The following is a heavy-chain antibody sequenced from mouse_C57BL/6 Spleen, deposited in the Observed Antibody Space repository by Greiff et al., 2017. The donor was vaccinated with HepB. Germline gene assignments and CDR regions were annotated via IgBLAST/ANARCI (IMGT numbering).Heavy chain of an antibody. V-gene: IGHV10-1*01. CDR3: VRWDRYYAMDY. CDR1: GFSFNTYA. J-gene: IGHJ4*01. D-gene: IGHD2-14*01. Sequence: EVKLMESGGGLVQPKGSLKLSCAASGFSFNTYAMNWVRQAPGKGLEWVARIRSKSNNYATYYADSVKDRFTISRDDSESMLYLQMNNLKTEDTAMYYCVRWDRYYAMDYWGQGTSVTVSS. CDR2: IRSKSNNYAT.